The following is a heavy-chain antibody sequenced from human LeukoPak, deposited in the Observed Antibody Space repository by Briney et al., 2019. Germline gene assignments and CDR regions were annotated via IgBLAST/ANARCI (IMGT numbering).Heavy chain of an antibody. Sequence: GGSLRLSCAASGFTFSSYAMHWVRQAPGKGLEWVAVISYDGSNKYYADSVKGRFTISRDNSKNTLYLQMNSLRAEDTAVYYCARDRSIAVAGVYYYCGMDVWGQGTTVTVSS. V-gene: IGHV3-30-3*01. CDR3: ARDRSIAVAGVYYYCGMDV. CDR1: GFTFSSYA. CDR2: ISYDGSNK. D-gene: IGHD6-19*01. J-gene: IGHJ6*02.